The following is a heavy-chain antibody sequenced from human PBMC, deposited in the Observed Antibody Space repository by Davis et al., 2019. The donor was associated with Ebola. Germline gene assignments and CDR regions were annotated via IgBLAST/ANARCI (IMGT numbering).Heavy chain of an antibody. V-gene: IGHV3-15*01. J-gene: IGHJ3*02. Sequence: GESLKISCAASGFTFSSYAMSWVRQAPGKRLEWLGRIKSKTDGGTIDYAAPVKGRFTISRDDSENTVYLQMNSLKTEDTAVYYCTTDYLSAFDIWGQGTMVTVSS. CDR2: IKSKTDGGTI. CDR1: GFTFSSYA. CDR3: TTDYLSAFDI.